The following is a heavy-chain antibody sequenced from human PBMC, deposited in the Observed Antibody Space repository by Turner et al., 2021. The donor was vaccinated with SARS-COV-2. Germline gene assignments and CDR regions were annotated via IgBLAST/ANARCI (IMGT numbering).Heavy chain of an antibody. J-gene: IGHJ4*02. D-gene: IGHD2-21*02. CDR3: ATGYAYCGGDCSIHY. Sequence: QVQLVQSGAEVKKPGASVKVPCKVSGYTLIELSMYWVRQAPGKGLEWMGGFDPEDGETISAQKFQGRVTMTEDTSTDTAYMELSSLRSEDTAVYYCATGYAYCGGDCSIHYWGQGTLVTVSS. CDR1: GYTLIELS. V-gene: IGHV1-24*01. CDR2: FDPEDGET.